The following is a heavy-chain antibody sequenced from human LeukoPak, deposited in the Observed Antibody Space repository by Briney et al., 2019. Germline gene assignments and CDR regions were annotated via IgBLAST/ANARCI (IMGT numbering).Heavy chain of an antibody. CDR2: ISYDGSNK. CDR1: GFTFSSHA. CDR3: ARLGSQGGVAALDY. V-gene: IGHV3-30-3*01. J-gene: IGHJ4*02. D-gene: IGHD3-10*01. Sequence: GGSLRLSCAASGFTFSSHAMHWVRQAPGKGLEWVAVISYDGSNKYYADSVKGRFTISRDNSKNTLYLQMNSLRAEDTAVYYCARLGSQGGVAALDYWGQGTLVTVSS.